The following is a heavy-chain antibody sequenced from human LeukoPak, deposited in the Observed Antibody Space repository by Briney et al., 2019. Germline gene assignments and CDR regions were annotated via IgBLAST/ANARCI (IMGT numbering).Heavy chain of an antibody. J-gene: IGHJ4*02. V-gene: IGHV4-34*01. Sequence: SETLSLTCAVYGGSFSGYYWSWIRQLPGKGMEWIGEINHSGSTNYNPSLKSRVTISLDTSKNQFSLKLSSVTAADTGIYYCARGVRIAVAHPHLDYWGQGSLVTVSS. CDR2: INHSGST. CDR3: ARGVRIAVAHPHLDY. CDR1: GGSFSGYY. D-gene: IGHD6-19*01.